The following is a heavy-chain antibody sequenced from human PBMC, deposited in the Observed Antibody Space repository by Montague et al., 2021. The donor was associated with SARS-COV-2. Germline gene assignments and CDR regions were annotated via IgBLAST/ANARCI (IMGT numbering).Heavy chain of an antibody. D-gene: IGHD1-1*01. Sequence: SLRLSCAASGFAFNTYGMSWVRQAPGQGLEWVSCISGSGGTYYAGSVKGRFAISRDTSNNTLYLQMNSLRAEDTAIYYCAKQRGTITTTLDYWGQGSLVTVSS. CDR2: ISGSGGT. J-gene: IGHJ4*02. CDR3: AKQRGTITTTLDY. CDR1: GFAFNTYG. V-gene: IGHV3-23*01.